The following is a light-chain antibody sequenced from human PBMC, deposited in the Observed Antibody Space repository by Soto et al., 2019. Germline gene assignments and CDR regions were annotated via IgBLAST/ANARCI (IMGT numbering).Light chain of an antibody. CDR1: QSVASH. J-gene: IGKJ1*01. CDR3: QQYLTSPKT. CDR2: DAS. Sequence: EIVRTQFPANLSLSPGESATLSCRASQSVASHLAWYQQKPGQAPRLLIYDASNRATGIPARFSGSGPGTDFTLTISRLEPEDFAVYYCQQYLTSPKTFGQGTKVDIK. V-gene: IGKV3D-11*02.